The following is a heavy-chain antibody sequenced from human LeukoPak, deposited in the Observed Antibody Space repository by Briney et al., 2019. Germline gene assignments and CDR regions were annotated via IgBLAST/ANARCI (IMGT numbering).Heavy chain of an antibody. CDR3: ARAGGVPAAQRYYYYYMDV. D-gene: IGHD2-2*01. CDR2: IYYSGST. CDR1: GGSISSSSYY. Sequence: PSETLSPTCTVSGGSISSSSYYWGWIRQPPGKGLEWIGSIYYSGSTYYNPSLKSRVTISVDTSKNQFSLKLSSVTAADTAVYYCARAGGVPAAQRYYYYYMDVWGKGTTVTVSS. J-gene: IGHJ6*03. V-gene: IGHV4-39*07.